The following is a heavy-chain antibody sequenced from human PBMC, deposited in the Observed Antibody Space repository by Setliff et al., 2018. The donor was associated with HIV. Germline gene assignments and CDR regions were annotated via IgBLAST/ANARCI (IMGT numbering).Heavy chain of an antibody. D-gene: IGHD3-22*01. J-gene: IGHJ6*03. CDR2: ISGGGRTT. V-gene: IGHV3-48*03. CDR3: AKDASSGYYLSYYYMDV. Sequence: GGSLRLSCAASGFTFTGSEMNWVRQAPGKGLEWVSYISGGGRTTYYADSVKGRFTIPRDTAKPSLYLQMSSLRVEDTAVYYCAKDASSGYYLSYYYMDVWGKGTTVTVSS. CDR1: GFTFTGSE.